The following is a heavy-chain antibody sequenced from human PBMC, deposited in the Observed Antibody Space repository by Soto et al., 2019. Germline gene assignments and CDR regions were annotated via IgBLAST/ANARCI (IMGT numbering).Heavy chain of an antibody. Sequence: GGSLRLSCAGLGFTFSGYSLNWVRRAPGKGLEWVSYISSSGSSISYADSVKGRFTISRDNSKNTLYLQMGSLRSEDTAVYYCARKIAVAGTILDYWGQGTLVTAPQ. J-gene: IGHJ4*02. D-gene: IGHD6-19*01. CDR1: GFTFSGYS. CDR2: ISSSGSSI. V-gene: IGHV3-48*01. CDR3: ARKIAVAGTILDY.